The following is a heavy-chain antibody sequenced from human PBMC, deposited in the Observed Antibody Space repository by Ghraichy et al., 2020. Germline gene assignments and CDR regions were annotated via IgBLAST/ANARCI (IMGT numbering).Heavy chain of an antibody. Sequence: SETLSLTCTVSGGSISSYYWSWIRQPPGKGLEWIGYIYYNGRSGYNPSLKSRVTISTDTSKNQFSLKLSSVTAADTAVYYCARATYYCDSNGYSPDYFDSWGQGTLVTVSS. J-gene: IGHJ4*02. D-gene: IGHD3-22*01. CDR1: GGSISSYY. V-gene: IGHV4-59*01. CDR3: ARATYYCDSNGYSPDYFDS. CDR2: IYYNGRS.